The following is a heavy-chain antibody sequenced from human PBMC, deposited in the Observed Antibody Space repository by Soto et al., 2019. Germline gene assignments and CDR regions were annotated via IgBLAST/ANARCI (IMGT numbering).Heavy chain of an antibody. V-gene: IGHV4-4*02. J-gene: IGHJ4*02. D-gene: IGHD6-13*01. CDR3: ARARATIAAAAIFDC. Sequence: SETLSLTCAVSGGSISTSNWWIWVRQPPGKGLEWIGGVYRTGSTNYNPSLESRLTISVDKSKNQFSLKLTSVTAADTAVYYCARARATIAAAAIFDCWGQGTLVTVSS. CDR2: VYRTGST. CDR1: GGSISTSNW.